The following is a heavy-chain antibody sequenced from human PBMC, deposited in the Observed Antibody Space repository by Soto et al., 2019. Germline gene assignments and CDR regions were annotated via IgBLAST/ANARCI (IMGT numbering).Heavy chain of an antibody. CDR2: INHSGST. CDR1: GGSFSGYY. V-gene: IGHV4-34*01. D-gene: IGHD3-10*01. CDR3: ASSRRVWTNSGSYYGYYYYGMDV. J-gene: IGHJ6*02. Sequence: QVQLQQWGAGLLKPSETLSLTCAVYGGSFSGYYWSWIRQPPGKGLEWIGEINHSGSTNYNPSLKSRVTISVDTSKNQLSLKLSSVTAADTAVYYCASSRRVWTNSGSYYGYYYYGMDVWGQGTTVTVSS.